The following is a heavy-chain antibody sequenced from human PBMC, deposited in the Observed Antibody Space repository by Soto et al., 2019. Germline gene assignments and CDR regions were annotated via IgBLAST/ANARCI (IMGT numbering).Heavy chain of an antibody. CDR1: GDSFTNYA. CDR3: GRYCTNTKCRGGYYLDL. D-gene: IGHD2-8*01. V-gene: IGHV1-69*01. J-gene: IGHJ5*02. CDR2: IILALGTP. Sequence: QVLLVQSGAEMKQPGSSVSVSCRASGDSFTNYAFTWVRQAPGQGPEWLGGIILALGTPHYSQRFQGRLTITADESSSTVYMELGSLRLDATAVYYCGRYCTNTKCRGGYYLDLWGQGTLLTVSS.